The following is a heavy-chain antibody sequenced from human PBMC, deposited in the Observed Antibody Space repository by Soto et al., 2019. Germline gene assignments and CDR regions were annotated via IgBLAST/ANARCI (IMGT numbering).Heavy chain of an antibody. V-gene: IGHV3-48*03. J-gene: IGHJ4*02. CDR1: GFTFSSYE. CDR3: ARGHRDGYRKLGGFDY. Sequence: PGGSLRLSCAASGFTFSSYEMNWVRQAPGKGLEWVSYISSSGSTIYYADSVKGRFTISRDNAKNSLYLQMNSLRAEDTAVYYCARGHRDGYRKLGGFDYWGQGTLVTVSS. D-gene: IGHD5-12*01. CDR2: ISSSGSTI.